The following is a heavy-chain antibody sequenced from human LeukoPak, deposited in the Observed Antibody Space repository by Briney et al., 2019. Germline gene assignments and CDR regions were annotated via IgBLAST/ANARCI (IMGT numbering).Heavy chain of an antibody. V-gene: IGHV3-33*02. Sequence: PGRSLRLSCAASGFTFSNYGMHWVRQAPGKGLEWLAIMWYDGSIKYYADSAKGRFTISRDNSKNTVFLQMNSLRAEDTAVYYCARGRDGYNYYYYYYMDVWGKGTTVTVS. CDR3: ARGRDGYNYYYYYYMDV. D-gene: IGHD5-24*01. CDR2: MWYDGSIK. J-gene: IGHJ6*03. CDR1: GFTFSNYG.